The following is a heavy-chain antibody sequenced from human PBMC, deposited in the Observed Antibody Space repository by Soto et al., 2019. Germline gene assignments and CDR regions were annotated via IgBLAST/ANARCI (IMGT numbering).Heavy chain of an antibody. D-gene: IGHD4-4*01. CDR1: AFTFSSYG. CDR2: ISYDGSNK. CDR3: AKDSVEHLQYYNYGMDV. Sequence: QVQLVESGGGVVQPGRSLRLSCAASAFTFSSYGMHWVRQAPGKGLEWVTVISYDGSNKYYADSVKGRFTISRDNSKNTLYLQRNSLRAEDTAVYYCAKDSVEHLQYYNYGMDVWGQGTTVTVSS. J-gene: IGHJ6*02. V-gene: IGHV3-30*18.